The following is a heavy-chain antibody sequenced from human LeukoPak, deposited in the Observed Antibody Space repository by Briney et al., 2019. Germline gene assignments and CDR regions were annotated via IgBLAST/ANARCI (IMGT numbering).Heavy chain of an antibody. Sequence: PGGSLRLSCAASGFNFSIYSMYWIRQAPGKGLEWVSSINSCSNQIYYADSVKGRFTISRDNAENSLYLQMNSLRADDSAMYYCARVHYGIDYWGQGTLVTVSS. CDR1: GFNFSIYS. CDR2: INSCSNQI. J-gene: IGHJ4*02. V-gene: IGHV3-21*01. D-gene: IGHD4-17*01. CDR3: ARVHYGIDY.